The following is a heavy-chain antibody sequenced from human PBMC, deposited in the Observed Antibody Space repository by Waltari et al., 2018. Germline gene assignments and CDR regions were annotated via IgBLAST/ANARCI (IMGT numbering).Heavy chain of an antibody. CDR2: IYTSGNT. CDR1: GGSISRGRYY. Sequence: QVQLQESGPGLVKPSQTLSLTCTVSGGSISRGRYYWSWIRQPAGKGLEWIGRIYTSGNTNYNPSLKSRVTISVDTSKNQFSLKLSSVTAADTAVYYCARGSTVTTGDNAFDIWGQGTMVTVSS. J-gene: IGHJ3*02. V-gene: IGHV4-61*02. CDR3: ARGSTVTTGDNAFDI. D-gene: IGHD4-4*01.